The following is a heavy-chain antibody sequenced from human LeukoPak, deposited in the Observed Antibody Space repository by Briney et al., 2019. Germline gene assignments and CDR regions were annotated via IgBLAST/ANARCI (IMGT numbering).Heavy chain of an antibody. CDR1: GFTFSSYA. Sequence: PGGALRLSCASSGFTFSSYAMSLVLQAPAKGLEWGSASRGRGGSTYYADSVKDQFTITRNNSTNKLHLPMNMLIACHTAVYYCATGNYNDYYYYYTDVWGKGTTVTVSS. D-gene: IGHD1-7*01. CDR3: ATGNYNDYYYYYTDV. CDR2: SRGRGGST. J-gene: IGHJ6*03. V-gene: IGHV3-23*01.